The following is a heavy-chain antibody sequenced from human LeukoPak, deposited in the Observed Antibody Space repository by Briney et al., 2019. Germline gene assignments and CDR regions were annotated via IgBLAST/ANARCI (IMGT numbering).Heavy chain of an antibody. D-gene: IGHD3-22*01. Sequence: SETLSPTCTVSGGSISSYYWSWIRQPPGKGLEWIGYIYYGGSTKYNPSLKSRVTISVDTSRNQFSLKLSSVTAADTAVYYCARGRYYYDSSGYYYFDYWGQGTLVTVSS. CDR3: ARGRYYYDSSGYYYFDY. V-gene: IGHV4-59*01. CDR1: GGSISSYY. CDR2: IYYGGST. J-gene: IGHJ4*02.